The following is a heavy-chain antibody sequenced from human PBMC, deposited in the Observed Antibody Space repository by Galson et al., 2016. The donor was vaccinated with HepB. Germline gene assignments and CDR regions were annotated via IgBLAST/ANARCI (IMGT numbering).Heavy chain of an antibody. CDR1: GFTFSSYG. Sequence: SLRLSCAASGFTFSSYGMHWVRQAPGKGLEWVAVISYDGSNKYYADSVKGRFTISRDNSKNTLHLQMNSLRAEDTAVYYCAKDGAIMITFGGVIVKGAYYFDYWGQGTLVTVSS. CDR3: AKDGAIMITFGGVIVKGAYYFDY. J-gene: IGHJ4*02. D-gene: IGHD3-16*02. CDR2: ISYDGSNK. V-gene: IGHV3-30*18.